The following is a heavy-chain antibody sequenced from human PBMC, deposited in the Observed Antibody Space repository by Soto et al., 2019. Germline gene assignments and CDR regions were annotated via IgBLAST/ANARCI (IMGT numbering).Heavy chain of an antibody. J-gene: IGHJ6*02. D-gene: IGHD6-13*01. CDR1: GYNFTRFG. CDR3: GSEGQQLAQEDYYQFNGMEV. CDR2: MGAHSGHT. V-gene: IGHV1-18*01. Sequence: QFQLVQSGAEVKKPGASVKVSCKASGYNFTRFGISWVRQAPGHGLEWMGWMGAHSGHTRQAQKFQGRLTMTTDDSMNTAYIDLRSLTSDDTALYYCGSEGQQLAQEDYYQFNGMEVWGQGTTVIVSS.